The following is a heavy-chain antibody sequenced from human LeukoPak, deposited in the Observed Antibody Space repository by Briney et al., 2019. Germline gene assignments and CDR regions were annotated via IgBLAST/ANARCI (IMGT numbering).Heavy chain of an antibody. J-gene: IGHJ4*02. CDR3: ARVPPSSPPIDY. D-gene: IGHD6-13*01. CDR1: GGSFSGYY. V-gene: IGHV4-34*01. Sequence: SETLSLTCAVYGGSFSGYYWSWIRLPPGKGLEWIGEINYSGSTNYNPSLKSRVTISVDTSKNQFSLKLSSVTAADTAVYYCARVPPSSPPIDYWGQGALVTVSS. CDR2: INYSGST.